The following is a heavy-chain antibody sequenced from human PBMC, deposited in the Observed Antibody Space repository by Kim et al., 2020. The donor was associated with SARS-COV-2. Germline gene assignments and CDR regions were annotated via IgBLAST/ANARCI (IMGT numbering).Heavy chain of an antibody. CDR3: ARAGTIGDYGGYYYYGMDV. D-gene: IGHD4-17*01. J-gene: IGHJ6*02. CDR2: INPNSGGT. CDR1: GYTFTGYY. Sequence: ASVKVSCKASGYTFTGYYMHWVRQAPGQGLEWMGWINPNSGGTNYAQKFQGRVTMTRDTSISTAYMELSRLRSDDTAVYYCARAGTIGDYGGYYYYGMDVWGQGTTVTVSS. V-gene: IGHV1-2*02.